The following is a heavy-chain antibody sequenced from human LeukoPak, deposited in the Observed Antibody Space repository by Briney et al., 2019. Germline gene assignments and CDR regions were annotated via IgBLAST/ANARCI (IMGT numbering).Heavy chain of an antibody. J-gene: IGHJ3*02. Sequence: ASGKVSFKASGYTFTSNGISWVRQAPGQGLEWMGWISAYNGNTNNAQKLQGRVTTTTDTSTTTAYIRLRSRRSDDTACYYGARGQWLVANDSFDIWGQGTMVTVSS. CDR3: ARGQWLVANDSFDI. V-gene: IGHV1-18*01. D-gene: IGHD6-19*01. CDR1: GYTFTSNG. CDR2: ISAYNGNT.